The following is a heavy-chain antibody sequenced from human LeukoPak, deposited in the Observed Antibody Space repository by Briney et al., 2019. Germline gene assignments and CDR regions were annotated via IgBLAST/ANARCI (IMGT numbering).Heavy chain of an antibody. Sequence: GASVKVSCKASGYTFAGYYMHWVRQAPGQGLEWMGWINPNSGGTNYAQKFQGRVTMTRDTSISTAYMELSRLRSDDTAVYYCARDRNHIVVVPAATVYYYYYYMDVWGKGTTVTISS. D-gene: IGHD2-2*01. J-gene: IGHJ6*03. CDR2: INPNSGGT. CDR3: ARDRNHIVVVPAATVYYYYYYMDV. V-gene: IGHV1-2*02. CDR1: GYTFAGYY.